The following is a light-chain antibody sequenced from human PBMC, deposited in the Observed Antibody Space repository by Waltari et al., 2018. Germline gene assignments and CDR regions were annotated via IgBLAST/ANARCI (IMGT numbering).Light chain of an antibody. CDR3: HSRETFSTRL. Sequence: SSDLTQDPSVSVALGQTVRITCQGDTLRRYYASWYQQRPGQAPVLVLYGPGNRPSGIPDRFSGSTSGNTASLTITGAQAEDEADDYCHSRETFSTRLFGGGTRLTV. J-gene: IGLJ2*01. V-gene: IGLV3-19*01. CDR1: TLRRYY. CDR2: GPG.